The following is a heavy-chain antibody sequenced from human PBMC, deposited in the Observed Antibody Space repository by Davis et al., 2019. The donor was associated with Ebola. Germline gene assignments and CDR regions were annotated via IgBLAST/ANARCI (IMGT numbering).Heavy chain of an antibody. V-gene: IGHV1-8*01. D-gene: IGHD2-21*02. J-gene: IGHJ4*02. CDR1: GYSFTDYD. CDR3: ARGQHCGGGGYCSFHFDS. Sequence: ASVTVSCKASGYSFTDYDINWVRQATGQGLEWMAWVNPKSGQTGYGQKFVGRVTMTTSTSTGTAYMELSTLRSDDTAVYFCARGQHCGGGGYCSFHFDSWGQGTLVTVSS. CDR2: VNPKSGQT.